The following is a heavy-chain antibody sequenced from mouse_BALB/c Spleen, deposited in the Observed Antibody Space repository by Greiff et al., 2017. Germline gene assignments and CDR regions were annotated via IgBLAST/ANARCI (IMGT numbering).Heavy chain of an antibody. J-gene: IGHJ3*01. CDR1: GYTFSSYW. CDR2: ILPGSGST. CDR3: ARGGLYDGYDGFAY. D-gene: IGHD2-2*01. Sequence: QVQLKQSGAELMKPGASVKISCKATGYTFSSYWIEWVKQRPGHGLEWIGEILPGSGSTNYNEKFKGKATFTAATSSNTAYMQLSSLTSEDSAVYYGARGGLYDGYDGFAYWGQGTLVTVSA. V-gene: IGHV1-9*01.